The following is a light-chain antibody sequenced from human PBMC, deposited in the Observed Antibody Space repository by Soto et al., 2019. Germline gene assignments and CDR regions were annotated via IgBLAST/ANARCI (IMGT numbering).Light chain of an antibody. Sequence: EIVLTKSPGTLSLSPAETATLSCRATNPAISDFLAWYQQRPGQAPKLLIYAASRRPTGVPDRFSGSGSGTDFTLSISRLQPEDFAAYYCQQFGYSPLTFGQGTKVDI. V-gene: IGKV3-20*01. CDR3: QQFGYSPLT. CDR2: AAS. CDR1: NPAISDF. J-gene: IGKJ1*01.